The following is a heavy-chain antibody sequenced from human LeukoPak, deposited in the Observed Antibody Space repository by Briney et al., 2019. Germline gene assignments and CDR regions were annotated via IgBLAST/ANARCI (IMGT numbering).Heavy chain of an antibody. Sequence: ASVKVSCKASGGTFSSYAISWVRQAPGQGLEWMGGIIPIFGTANYAQKFQGRVTITADESTSTAYMELSSLRSEDTAVYYCARGGCSGGRCFDYYWGQGTLVTVSS. J-gene: IGHJ4*02. CDR3: ARGGCSGGRCFDYY. V-gene: IGHV1-69*13. CDR1: GGTFSSYA. D-gene: IGHD2-15*01. CDR2: IIPIFGTA.